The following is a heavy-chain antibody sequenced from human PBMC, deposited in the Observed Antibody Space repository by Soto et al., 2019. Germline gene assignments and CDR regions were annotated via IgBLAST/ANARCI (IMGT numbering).Heavy chain of an antibody. D-gene: IGHD2-2*01. CDR3: GRDLYQSVFYYGMDV. J-gene: IGHJ6*02. CDR2: ISTYNGNT. Sequence: QVQLMQSGAEVKKPGASVKVSCKASGYTFTSYGISWVRQAPGQGLEWMGWISTYNGNTNYAQKLQGRVTMTTDTSTSTAYMELRSLRSDETAVYYCGRDLYQSVFYYGMDVWGQGTTVTVSS. CDR1: GYTFTSYG. V-gene: IGHV1-18*01.